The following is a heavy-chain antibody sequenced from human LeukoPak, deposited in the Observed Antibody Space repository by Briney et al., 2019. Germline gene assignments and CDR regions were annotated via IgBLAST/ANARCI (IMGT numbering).Heavy chain of an antibody. V-gene: IGHV3-48*03. Sequence: GGSLRLSCAASGFTFSNYEMNWVRQAPGKGLEWVSYISSSGTTIYYAERRFTISRDNAKNSLYLLMNSLRAEDTAVYYCARTAYDSSAYYDYWGQGILVTVSS. D-gene: IGHD3-22*01. CDR2: ISSSGTTI. CDR1: GFTFSNYE. CDR3: ARTAYDSSAYYDY. J-gene: IGHJ4*02.